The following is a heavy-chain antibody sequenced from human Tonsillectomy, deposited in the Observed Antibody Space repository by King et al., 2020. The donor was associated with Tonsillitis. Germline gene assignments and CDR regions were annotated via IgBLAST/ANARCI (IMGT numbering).Heavy chain of an antibody. V-gene: IGHV4-59*08. CDR3: ARHDIYYYYGSGELVGDWYFDL. J-gene: IGHJ2*01. CDR1: GGSISSYY. Sequence: VQLQESGPGLVKPSETLSLTCTVSGGSISSYYWSWMRQPPGKGLEWIGYFSYTGSTNYNPSLKSRVTISVDTSKNQFSLRLSSVTAADTAMYYCARHDIYYYYGSGELVGDWYFDLWGRVTLVTVSS. D-gene: IGHD3-10*01. CDR2: FSYTGST.